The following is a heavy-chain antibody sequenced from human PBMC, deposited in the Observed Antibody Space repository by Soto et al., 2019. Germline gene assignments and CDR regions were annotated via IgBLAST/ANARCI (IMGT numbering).Heavy chain of an antibody. CDR1: GFTFSSYS. CDR3: ARDEVLWFGEVAFDI. J-gene: IGHJ3*02. D-gene: IGHD3-10*01. Sequence: EVQLVESGGGLVQPGGSLRLSCAASGFTFSSYSMNWVRQAPGKGLEWVSYISSSSSTIYYADSVKGRFTISRDNAKNSLYLQMNSLRAEDTAVHYCARDEVLWFGEVAFDIWGQGTMVTVSS. CDR2: ISSSSSTI. V-gene: IGHV3-48*01.